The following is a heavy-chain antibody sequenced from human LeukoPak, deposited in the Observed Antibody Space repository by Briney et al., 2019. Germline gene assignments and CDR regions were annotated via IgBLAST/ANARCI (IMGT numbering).Heavy chain of an antibody. J-gene: IGHJ4*02. Sequence: GGSLRLSCAASGFTFSSYSMNWVRQAPGKGLEWVSSISSSSYIYYADSVKGRFTISRDNAKNSLYLQMNSLRAEDTAVYYCAREGHYDFWSGYYDYWGQGTLVTVSS. CDR2: ISSSSYI. CDR1: GFTFSSYS. CDR3: AREGHYDFWSGYYDY. V-gene: IGHV3-21*01. D-gene: IGHD3-3*01.